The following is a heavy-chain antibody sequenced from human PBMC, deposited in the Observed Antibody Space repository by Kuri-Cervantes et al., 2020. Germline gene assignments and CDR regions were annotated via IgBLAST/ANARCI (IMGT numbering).Heavy chain of an antibody. CDR3: ARGLIDTSMVWVEYYYMDV. CDR2: IYYSGST. Sequence: GSLRLSCAVSGFTLSNAWMTWIRQAPGKGLEWVGSIYYSGSTYYNPSLKSRVTISVDTSKNQFSLKLSSVTDADTAVYYCARGLIDTSMVWVEYYYMDVWDKGTTVTVSS. D-gene: IGHD5-18*01. V-gene: IGHV4-59*01. J-gene: IGHJ6*03. CDR1: GFTLSNAW.